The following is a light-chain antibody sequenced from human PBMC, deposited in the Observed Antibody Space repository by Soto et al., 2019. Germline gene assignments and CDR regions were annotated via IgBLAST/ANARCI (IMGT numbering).Light chain of an antibody. CDR2: GAS. CDR3: QQCNSWPQWT. Sequence: EIVMTQSPATLSVSPGERATLSCRASQSVSSNLAWYQQKPGQAPRLLIYGASTRATGIPARFSGSGSGTEFTLTISSLQSEDFAVYYCQQCNSWPQWTFGQGTKVDIK. V-gene: IGKV3-15*01. CDR1: QSVSSN. J-gene: IGKJ1*01.